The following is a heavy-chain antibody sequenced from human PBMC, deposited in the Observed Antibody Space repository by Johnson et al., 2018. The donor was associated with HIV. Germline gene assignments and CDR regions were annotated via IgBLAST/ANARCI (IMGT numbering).Heavy chain of an antibody. Sequence: QVQLVESGGGLIQPGGSLRLSCAATGFTFNSYGMHWVRQAPGKGLEWVAFIRYDGSNKYYADSVRGRFTISRDNAKRSLYLQMNSRRAEDAALYYCARVSRYCSGGSCLDGFDIWGQGTMVTVSS. CDR1: GFTFNSYG. V-gene: IGHV3-30*02. CDR3: ARVSRYCSGGSCLDGFDI. CDR2: IRYDGSNK. J-gene: IGHJ3*02. D-gene: IGHD2-15*01.